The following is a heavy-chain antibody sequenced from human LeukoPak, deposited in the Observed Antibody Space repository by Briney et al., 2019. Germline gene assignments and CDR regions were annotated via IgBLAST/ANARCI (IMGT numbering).Heavy chain of an antibody. V-gene: IGHV4-59*01. CDR1: GGSISSYY. D-gene: IGHD4-17*01. J-gene: IGHJ4*02. Sequence: PSETLSLTCTVSGGSISSYYWSWIRQPPGKGLEWIGYIYYSGSTNYSPSLKSRVTISVDTSKNQFSLKLSSVTAADTAVYYCARDQNDYGDYSGFDYWGQGTLVTVSS. CDR2: IYYSGST. CDR3: ARDQNDYGDYSGFDY.